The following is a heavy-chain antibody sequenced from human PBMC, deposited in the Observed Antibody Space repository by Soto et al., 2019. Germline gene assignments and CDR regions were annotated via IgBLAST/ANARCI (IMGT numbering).Heavy chain of an antibody. CDR1: GGSISSSSYY. CDR3: AILPDWCSGSS. Sequence: QLQLQESGPGLVKPSETLSLTCTVSGGSISSSSYYWGLIRQPPGKGLEWTGSIYYSGSTSYNPSLKSRVDLSVDTSKNQFSLKLTSLTAADTAVSYCAILPDWCSGSSWGQGTLVTVSS. V-gene: IGHV4-39*01. D-gene: IGHD3-10*02. J-gene: IGHJ4*02. CDR2: IYYSGST.